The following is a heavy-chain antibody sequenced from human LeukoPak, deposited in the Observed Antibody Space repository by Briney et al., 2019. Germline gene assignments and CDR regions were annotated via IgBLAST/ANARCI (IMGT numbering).Heavy chain of an antibody. Sequence: GGSLTLSCAASGFTFNSYGMRWLPQAPGKGLEGVTVISYDGINKYYADSVNGRFAISRDNSKNTLYLQMNSLRAEDTAVYYCAKDSATSSSSWYLPHFDYWGQGTLVTVSS. CDR3: AKDSATSSSSWYLPHFDY. D-gene: IGHD6-13*01. V-gene: IGHV3-30*18. CDR1: GFTFNSYG. J-gene: IGHJ4*02. CDR2: ISYDGINK.